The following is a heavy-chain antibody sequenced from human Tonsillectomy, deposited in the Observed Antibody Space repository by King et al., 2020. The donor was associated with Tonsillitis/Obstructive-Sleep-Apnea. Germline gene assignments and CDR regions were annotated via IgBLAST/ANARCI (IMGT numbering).Heavy chain of an antibody. CDR1: GFIFSDAW. CDR3: TARGGRY. J-gene: IGHJ4*02. V-gene: IGHV3-15*01. D-gene: IGHD3-10*01. Sequence: VQLVESGGGLVKPGESLRLSCVASGFIFSDAWMSWVRQAPGKGLEWVGRIKNRIDGWTKDYVAPVKGRFTISREDWKNTLYLQMHSLKTEDTAVYYCTARGGRYWGQGTLVTVSS. CDR2: IKNRIDGWTK.